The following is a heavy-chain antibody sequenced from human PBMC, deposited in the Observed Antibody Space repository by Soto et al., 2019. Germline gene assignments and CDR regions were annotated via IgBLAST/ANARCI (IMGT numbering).Heavy chain of an antibody. Sequence: GGSLRLSCAASGFTFSNYALSWVRQAPGKALEWVSGMSASGGGVYYADSVRGRFTISRDNSKNTLYLQMNSLRVEDTAVYYCVKDSTSRYCSGGSCYYSGSFVDYWGKGTLVTVSS. CDR1: GFTFSNYA. D-gene: IGHD2-15*01. V-gene: IGHV3-23*01. CDR3: VKDSTSRYCSGGSCYYSGSFVDY. J-gene: IGHJ4*02. CDR2: MSASGGGV.